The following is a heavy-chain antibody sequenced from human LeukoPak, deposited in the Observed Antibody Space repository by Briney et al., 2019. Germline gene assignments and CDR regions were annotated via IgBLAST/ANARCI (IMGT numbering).Heavy chain of an antibody. CDR2: IYPGDSDT. J-gene: IGHJ4*02. Sequence: GESLKISCKGSGYSFTSYWIGWVRQMPGKGLEWMGIIYPGDSDTGYSPSFQGQVTISADKSISTAYLQWSSLKASDTAMYYCASTLCSSTSCSGFGFGYWGQGTLVTVSS. CDR3: ASTLCSSTSCSGFGFGY. CDR1: GYSFTSYW. V-gene: IGHV5-51*01. D-gene: IGHD2-2*01.